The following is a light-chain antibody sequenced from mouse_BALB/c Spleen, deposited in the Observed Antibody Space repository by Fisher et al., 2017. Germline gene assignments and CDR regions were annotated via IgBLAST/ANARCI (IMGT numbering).Light chain of an antibody. CDR1: SSVSSSY. Sequence: DIVLTQSTAIMAASLGQKVTMTCSASSSVSSSYLHWYQQKSGASPKPLIHRTSNLASGVPARFSGSGSRTDFTLTINPVEADDVATYYCQQSNEDPRTFGGGTKLEIK. CDR3: QQSNEDPRT. CDR2: RTS. J-gene: IGKJ1*01. V-gene: IGKV4-58*01.